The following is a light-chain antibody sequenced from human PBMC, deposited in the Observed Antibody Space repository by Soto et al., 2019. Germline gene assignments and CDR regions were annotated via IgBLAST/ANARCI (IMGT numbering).Light chain of an antibody. CDR1: QSISSY. Sequence: DIQMTQSPSSLSASVGDRVTITCRASQSISSYLNWYQQKPGKAPKLLIYAASSLQSGVPSRFSGSGSGTDFTLAISSLQPEDFATYYCHRISSTTRTLGQGTKVDIX. J-gene: IGKJ1*01. CDR3: HRISSTTRT. V-gene: IGKV1-39*01. CDR2: AAS.